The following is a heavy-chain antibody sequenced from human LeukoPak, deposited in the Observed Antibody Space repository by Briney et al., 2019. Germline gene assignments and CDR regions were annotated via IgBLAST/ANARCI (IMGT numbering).Heavy chain of an antibody. Sequence: SETLSLTCTVSGGSVSSGSYYWSWIRQPPGKGLEWIGYISYSGRTNYSPSLKSRVTISVDTSKNQFSLKLTSVTAADTAVYYCARGSTLDIWGQGTMVTVSS. CDR2: ISYSGRT. V-gene: IGHV4-61*01. CDR1: GGSVSSGSYY. D-gene: IGHD1-26*01. J-gene: IGHJ3*02. CDR3: ARGSTLDI.